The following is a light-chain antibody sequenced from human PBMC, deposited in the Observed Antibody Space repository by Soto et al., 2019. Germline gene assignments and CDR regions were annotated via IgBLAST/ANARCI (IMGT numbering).Light chain of an antibody. CDR1: QSVSSY. V-gene: IGKV3-11*01. Sequence: EIVLKQSPATLSLSPGERATLSCRARQSVSSYLAWYQQKPGQAPRLLIYAASNRATGIPARFSGSGSGTDFTLTISSLEPEDFAVYYCQQRSNWLFGQGTRLEIK. J-gene: IGKJ5*01. CDR3: QQRSNWL. CDR2: AAS.